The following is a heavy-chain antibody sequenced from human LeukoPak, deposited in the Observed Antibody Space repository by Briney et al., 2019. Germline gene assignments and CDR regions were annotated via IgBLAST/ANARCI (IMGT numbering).Heavy chain of an antibody. CDR1: GDTFTGYY. D-gene: IGHD6-6*01. V-gene: IGHV1-2*02. Sequence: GASVTVSCKASGDTFTGYYMHWVRQAPGQGLEWMGWTNPNSGGTNYAQKFQGRVTMTRDTSISTAYMELSRLRSDDTAVYYCASGWGIAARPQGQYLDYWGQGTLVTVSS. CDR2: TNPNSGGT. J-gene: IGHJ4*02. CDR3: ASGWGIAARPQGQYLDY.